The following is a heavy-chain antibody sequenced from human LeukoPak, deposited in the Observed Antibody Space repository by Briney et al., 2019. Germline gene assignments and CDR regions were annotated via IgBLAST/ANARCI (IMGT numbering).Heavy chain of an antibody. CDR3: ARSSVGARRRIDY. CDR1: GYTFTSYD. CDR2: MNTNSGNT. D-gene: IGHD1-26*01. J-gene: IGHJ4*02. Sequence: ASVKVTCKASGYTFTSYDINWVRQATGQGLEWMGWMNTNSGNTGYAQKVQGRVTMTRSTSINTAYMELNSLTSEDTAVYYCARSSVGARRRIDYWGQGSLVTVSS. V-gene: IGHV1-8*01.